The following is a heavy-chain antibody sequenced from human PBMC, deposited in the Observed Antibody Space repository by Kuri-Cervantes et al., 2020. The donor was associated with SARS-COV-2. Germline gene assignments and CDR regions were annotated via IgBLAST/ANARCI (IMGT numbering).Heavy chain of an antibody. J-gene: IGHJ3*02. CDR3: ARGAYYDFWSGNTKPSNDAFDI. V-gene: IGHV4-38-2*02. Sequence: SETLSLPCTVSGYSISSGYYWGWIRQPPGKGLEWIGSIYHSGSTYYNPSLKSRVTISVDTSKNQFSLKLSSVTAADTAVYYCARGAYYDFWSGNTKPSNDAFDIWGQGTMVTVSS. CDR2: IYHSGST. D-gene: IGHD3-3*01. CDR1: GYSISSGYY.